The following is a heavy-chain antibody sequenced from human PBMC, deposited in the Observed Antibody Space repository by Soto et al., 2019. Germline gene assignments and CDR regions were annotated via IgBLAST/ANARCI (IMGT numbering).Heavy chain of an antibody. Sequence: QVQLVESGGGLVKPGGSLRLCCAASRFTFSDYYMSWIRQAPGKGLEWVSYISSSNSYTNYADSVKGRFTISRDNAKNSLYLQMNSLRAEDTAVYYCARHVHDAFDIWGQGTMVTVSS. CDR3: ARHVHDAFDI. D-gene: IGHD3-10*02. CDR1: RFTFSDYY. V-gene: IGHV3-11*05. CDR2: ISSSNSYT. J-gene: IGHJ3*02.